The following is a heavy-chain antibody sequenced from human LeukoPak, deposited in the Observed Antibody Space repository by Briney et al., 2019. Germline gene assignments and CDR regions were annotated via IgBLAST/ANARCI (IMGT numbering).Heavy chain of an antibody. J-gene: IGHJ6*02. Sequence: ASVKVSCKASGYTFTSYYMHWVRQAPGQGLEWMGIINPSGGSTSYAQKFQGRVTMTRDTSTSTVYMELSSLRSEDTAVYYCARDLIYYDSSGYHLRDDYYYYYGMDVWGRGTTVTVSS. CDR1: GYTFTSYY. CDR2: INPSGGST. V-gene: IGHV1-46*01. CDR3: ARDLIYYDSSGYHLRDDYYYYYGMDV. D-gene: IGHD3-22*01.